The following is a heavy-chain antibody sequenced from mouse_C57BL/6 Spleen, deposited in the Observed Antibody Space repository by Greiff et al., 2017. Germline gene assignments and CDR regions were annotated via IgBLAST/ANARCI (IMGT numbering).Heavy chain of an antibody. CDR3: ARADSLGDY. J-gene: IGHJ4*01. Sequence: QVQLQQPGAELVMPGASVKLSCKASGYTFTSYWMHWVKQRPGQGLEWIGEIDPSDSYTNYNQKFKGKSTLTVDKSSSTAYMQLSSLTSEDSAVXYWARADSLGDYWGQGTSVTVSS. V-gene: IGHV1-69*01. CDR2: IDPSDSYT. CDR1: GYTFTSYW. D-gene: IGHD3-2*01.